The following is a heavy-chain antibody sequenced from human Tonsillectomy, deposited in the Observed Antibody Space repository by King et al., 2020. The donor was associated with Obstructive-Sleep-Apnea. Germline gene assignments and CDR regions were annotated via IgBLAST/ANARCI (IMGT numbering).Heavy chain of an antibody. Sequence: VQLVESGGGLVQPGGSLRLSCAASGFSFSSYWMSWVRQAPGKGLEWVANIKQDGSEKYYVDSVKGRFTISRDNAKDSLCLQLNSLRAEDTAVYYCAGDQGDFDYWGQGTLVTVSS. CDR1: GFSFSSYW. CDR2: IKQDGSEK. CDR3: AGDQGDFDY. V-gene: IGHV3-7*01. J-gene: IGHJ4*02.